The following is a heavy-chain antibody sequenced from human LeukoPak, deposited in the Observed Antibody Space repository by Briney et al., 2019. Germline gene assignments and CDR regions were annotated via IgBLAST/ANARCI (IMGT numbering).Heavy chain of an antibody. CDR1: GGSISSYY. V-gene: IGHV4-59*01. J-gene: IGHJ6*02. CDR2: IYYSGGT. CDR3: AREGLEDDYYGMDV. Sequence: SETLSLTCTVSGGSISSYYWSWIRQPPGKGLEWIGYIYYSGGTNYNPSLKSRVTISVDTSKNQFSLKLSSVTAADTAVCYCAREGLEDDYYGMDVWGQGTTVTVSS.